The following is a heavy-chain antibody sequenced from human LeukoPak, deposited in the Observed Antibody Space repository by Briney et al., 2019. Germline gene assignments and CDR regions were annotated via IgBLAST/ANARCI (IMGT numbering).Heavy chain of an antibody. CDR1: GYSFSYYG. V-gene: IGHV1-18*01. D-gene: IGHD3-3*01. J-gene: IGHJ6*03. CDR2: ISVYNGNT. CDR3: ARVYITIFGEVAHYYYYMDV. Sequence: ASMKVSCKASGYSFSYYGISWVRQAPGQGLEWMGWISVYNGNTKYAQNFQGRVRMTTETSTSTAYMELRSLRSDDTAVYYCARVYITIFGEVAHYYYYMDVWGKGTTVIVSS.